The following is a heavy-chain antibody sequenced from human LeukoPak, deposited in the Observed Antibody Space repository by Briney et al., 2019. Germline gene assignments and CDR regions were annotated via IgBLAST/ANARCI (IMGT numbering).Heavy chain of an antibody. CDR3: STGGYYEDY. Sequence: PGGSLRFSCAGSGFTFSNAWMNWVRQAPGKGLEWVGRIKSKVDGGTTDYAAPVKGRFTISRDDPKNTVYLQMNSLETEDTAVYYCSTGGYYEDYWGQGTLVTVSS. CDR2: IKSKVDGGTT. CDR1: GFTFSNAW. V-gene: IGHV3-15*01. D-gene: IGHD3-22*01. J-gene: IGHJ4*02.